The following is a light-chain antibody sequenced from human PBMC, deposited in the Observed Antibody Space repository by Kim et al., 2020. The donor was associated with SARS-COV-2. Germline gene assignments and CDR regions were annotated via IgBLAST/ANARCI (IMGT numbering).Light chain of an antibody. V-gene: IGKV1-13*02. CDR2: HAS. Sequence: AVQLTQSPSSLSASVGDRVTITCRASQGIGSDLAWYQQKPGKAPKLLIYHASSLEGGVPSKFSGSESETDFTLTISSLQPEDFATYYCQQFHTHPLFTFGPGTKVDIK. CDR3: QQFHTHPLFT. J-gene: IGKJ3*01. CDR1: QGIGSD.